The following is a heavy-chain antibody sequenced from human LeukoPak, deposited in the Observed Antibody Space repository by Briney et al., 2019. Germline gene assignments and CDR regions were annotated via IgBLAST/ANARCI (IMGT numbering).Heavy chain of an antibody. V-gene: IGHV1-18*01. Sequence: ASVKVSCKXSGYTFTSYGISWVRQAPGQGLEWMGWISAYNGNTNYSQKLQGRVTMTTDTSTSTAYMELRSLRSDDTAVYYCARDVGYSSSSAWLDPWGRGTLVTVSS. CDR1: GYTFTSYG. J-gene: IGHJ5*02. CDR3: ARDVGYSSSSAWLDP. CDR2: ISAYNGNT. D-gene: IGHD6-6*01.